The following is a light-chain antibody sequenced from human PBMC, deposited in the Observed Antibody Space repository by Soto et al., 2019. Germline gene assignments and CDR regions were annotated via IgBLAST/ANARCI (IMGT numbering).Light chain of an antibody. Sequence: EIVLTQSPGTLSLSPGERATLSCRASQSVSSNLAWYQQKPGQAPRLLIYGASTRATGIPARFSGSGSGTEFTLTISSLQSEDFAVYYCQQYNNWPFPSWTFGQGTKVEIK. CDR1: QSVSSN. J-gene: IGKJ1*01. V-gene: IGKV3-15*01. CDR3: QQYNNWPFPSWT. CDR2: GAS.